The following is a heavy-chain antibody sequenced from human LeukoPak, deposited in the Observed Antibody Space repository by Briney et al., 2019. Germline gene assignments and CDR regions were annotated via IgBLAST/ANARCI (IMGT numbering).Heavy chain of an antibody. CDR2: ISGSGGST. Sequence: GGSLRLSCAASGFTFSSYAMSWVRQAPGKGLEWVSAISGSGGSTYYADSVKGRFTISRDNSKNTLYLQMNSLRAEGTAIYYCAKDPLSGFNWFDPWGQGTLVTVSS. CDR3: AKDPLSGFNWFDP. CDR1: GFTFSSYA. D-gene: IGHD2/OR15-2a*01. V-gene: IGHV3-23*01. J-gene: IGHJ5*02.